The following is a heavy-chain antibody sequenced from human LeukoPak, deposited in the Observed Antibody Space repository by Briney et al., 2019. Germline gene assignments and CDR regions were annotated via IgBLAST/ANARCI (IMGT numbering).Heavy chain of an antibody. J-gene: IGHJ3*02. D-gene: IGHD3-3*01. CDR2: IYTSGST. CDR3: ARSWGIFGVVRYAFDI. V-gene: IGHV4-61*02. CDR1: GGSISSGSYY. Sequence: PSETLSLTCTVSGGSISSGSYYWSWIRQPAGKGLEWIGRIYTSGSTNYNPSLMSRVTISVDTSKNQFSLKLSSATAADTAVYYCARSWGIFGVVRYAFDIWGQGTMVTVSS.